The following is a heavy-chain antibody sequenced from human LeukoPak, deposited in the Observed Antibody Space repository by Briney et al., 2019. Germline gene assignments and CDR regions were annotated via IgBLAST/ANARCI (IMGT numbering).Heavy chain of an antibody. Sequence: SETLSLTCTVSGGSISSYYWSWIRQPPGKGLEWIGYMYYSGSTNYNPSLKSRVTISVDTSKNQFSLKLSSVTAADTAVYYCASYGEYYYDSGGYYRLLDYWGQGTLVTVSS. V-gene: IGHV4-59*08. J-gene: IGHJ4*02. D-gene: IGHD3-22*01. CDR1: GGSISSYY. CDR3: ASYGEYYYDSGGYYRLLDY. CDR2: MYYSGST.